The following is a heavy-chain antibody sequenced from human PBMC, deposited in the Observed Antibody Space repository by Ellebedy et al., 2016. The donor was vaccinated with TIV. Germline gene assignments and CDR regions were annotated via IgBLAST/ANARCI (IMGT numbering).Heavy chain of an antibody. J-gene: IGHJ6*02. D-gene: IGHD3-22*01. Sequence: AASVKVSCKASGYTFTDYYIHWVRQAPGQGLEWMGWINPNIGETNYAQKFHGWFTMTWDTSISTAYMELSRLRSDDTAVYYCARGMGITTVYYYFAMDVWGHGTTVTVSS. CDR2: INPNIGET. V-gene: IGHV1-2*04. CDR1: GYTFTDYY. CDR3: ARGMGITTVYYYFAMDV.